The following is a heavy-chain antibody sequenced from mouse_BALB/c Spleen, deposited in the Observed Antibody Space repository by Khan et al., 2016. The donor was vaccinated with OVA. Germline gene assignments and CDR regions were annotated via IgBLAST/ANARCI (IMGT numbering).Heavy chain of an antibody. V-gene: IGHV3-8*02. CDR1: GDSITSGY. D-gene: IGHD2-14*01. CDR2: INYSGST. Sequence: EVQLQESGPSLVKPSQTLSLTCSVTGDSITSGYWNWIRKFPGNKLEYMGYINYSGSTYYNPSLKSRISITRDTSKNKYYLQLNSVTSEDTAIYYCARCNYRYDGYFDYWGQGTTLTVSS. CDR3: ARCNYRYDGYFDY. J-gene: IGHJ2*01.